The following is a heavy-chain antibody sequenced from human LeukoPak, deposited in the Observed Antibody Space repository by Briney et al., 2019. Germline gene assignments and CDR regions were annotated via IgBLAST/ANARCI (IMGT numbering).Heavy chain of an antibody. D-gene: IGHD6-19*01. J-gene: IGHJ5*02. CDR3: ARRGGQWLGYNWFDP. CDR2: INHSGST. CDR1: GGSFSGYY. V-gene: IGHV4-34*01. Sequence: PSETLSLTCAVYGGSFSGYYWSWIRQPPGKGLEWIGEINHSGSTNYNPSLKSRVTISVDTSKNQFSLKLSSVTAADTAVYYCARRGGQWLGYNWFDPWGQGTLVTVSS.